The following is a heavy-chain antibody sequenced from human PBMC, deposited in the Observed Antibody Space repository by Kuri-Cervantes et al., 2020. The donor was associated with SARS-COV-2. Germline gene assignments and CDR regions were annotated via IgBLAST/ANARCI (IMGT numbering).Heavy chain of an antibody. CDR1: GFTFSSYS. CDR3: ASGYSSRLDAFDI. Sequence: GESLKISCAASGFTFSSYSMNWVRQAPGKGLEWVPSISSRSSYIYYADSVKGRFTISRDNAKNSLYLQMNSLRAEDTAVYYCASGYSSRLDAFDIWGQGTMVTVSS. D-gene: IGHD6-13*01. CDR2: ISSRSSYI. J-gene: IGHJ3*02. V-gene: IGHV3-21*01.